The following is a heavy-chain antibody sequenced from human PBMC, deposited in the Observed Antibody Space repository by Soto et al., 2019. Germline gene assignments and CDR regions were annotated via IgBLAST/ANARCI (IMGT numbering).Heavy chain of an antibody. J-gene: IGHJ4*02. D-gene: IGHD2-15*01. Sequence: ASVKVSCKASGGTFSSYTISWVRQAPGQGLEWMGRIIPILGIANYAQKFQGRVTITADKSTSTAYMELSSLRSEDTAVYYCARDRVYCSGGSCTPDYWGQGTLVTVSS. CDR3: ARDRVYCSGGSCTPDY. V-gene: IGHV1-69*04. CDR2: IIPILGIA. CDR1: GGTFSSYT.